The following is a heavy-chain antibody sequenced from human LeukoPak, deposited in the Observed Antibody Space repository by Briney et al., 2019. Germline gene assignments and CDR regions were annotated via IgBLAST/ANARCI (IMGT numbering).Heavy chain of an antibody. D-gene: IGHD2-2*01. V-gene: IGHV4-4*07. J-gene: IGHJ5*02. Sequence: PSETLSLTCTVSGGSISSYYWSWIRQPAGKGLEWIGRIYTSGSTNYNPSLKSRVTMSVDTSKNQFSLKLSSVTAADTAVYYCARDWFPAARRREFDPWGQGTLVTVS. CDR2: IYTSGST. CDR3: ARDWFPAARRREFDP. CDR1: GGSISSYY.